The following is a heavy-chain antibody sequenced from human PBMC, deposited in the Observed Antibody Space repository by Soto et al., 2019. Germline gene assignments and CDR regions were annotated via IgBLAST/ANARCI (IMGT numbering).Heavy chain of an antibody. J-gene: IGHJ3*02. V-gene: IGHV3-33*01. CDR1: GFTFSSYG. D-gene: IGHD6-19*01. CDR2: IWYDGSNK. Sequence: QVQLVESGGGVVQPGTSLRLSCAASGFTFSSYGMHWVRQAPGKGLEWVAVIWYDGSNKYYVDSVKGRFTISRDNSKNTRYLQMNSLRAEDTALYYCARGYISGWYSAVDIWGQGTMVTVSS. CDR3: ARGYISGWYSAVDI.